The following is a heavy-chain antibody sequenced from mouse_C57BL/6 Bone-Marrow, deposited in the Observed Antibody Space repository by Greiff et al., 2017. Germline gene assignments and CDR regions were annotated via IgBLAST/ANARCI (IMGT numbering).Heavy chain of an antibody. Sequence: EVKLMESGPGLVKPSQSLSLTCSVTGYSITSGYYWNWIRQFPGNKLEWMGYISYDGSNNYNPSLKNRISITRDTSKNQFFLKLNSVTTEDTATYYCASSPLFTDWGQGTTLTVSS. CDR2: ISYDGSN. J-gene: IGHJ2*01. D-gene: IGHD1-1*01. CDR3: ASSPLFTD. V-gene: IGHV3-6*01. CDR1: GYSITSGYY.